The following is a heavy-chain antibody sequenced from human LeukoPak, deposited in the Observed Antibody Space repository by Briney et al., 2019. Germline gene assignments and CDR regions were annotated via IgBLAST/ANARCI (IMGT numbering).Heavy chain of an antibody. CDR3: ARGYNAGWFDY. V-gene: IGHV3-30*04. J-gene: IGHJ4*02. Sequence: AGGSLRLSCAASGFTFSSFTTHWVRQAPGKGLEWVAVISSDGTIQSYADSVKDRFTISRDNPNSTLFLHMNSLRPEDTAIYYCARGYNAGWFDYWGQGTLVTVSS. CDR2: ISSDGTIQ. D-gene: IGHD6-19*01. CDR1: GFTFSSFT.